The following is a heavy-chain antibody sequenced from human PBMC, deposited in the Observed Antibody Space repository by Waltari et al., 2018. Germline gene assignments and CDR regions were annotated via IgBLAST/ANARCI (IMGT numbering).Heavy chain of an antibody. J-gene: IGHJ4*02. CDR3: ARWGPHCSSTSCLDY. Sequence: QVQLQQWGAGLLKPSETLSLTCAVYGGSFSGYYLIWIRHPPGKGLEWIGEINHSGSTNYNPSLKSRVTISVDTSKNQFSLKLSSVTAADTAVYYCARWGPHCSSTSCLDYWGQGTLVTVSS. D-gene: IGHD2-2*01. CDR2: INHSGST. CDR1: GGSFSGYY. V-gene: IGHV4-34*01.